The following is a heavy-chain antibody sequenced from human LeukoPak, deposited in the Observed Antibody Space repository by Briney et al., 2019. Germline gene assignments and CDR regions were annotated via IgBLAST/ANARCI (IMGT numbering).Heavy chain of an antibody. D-gene: IGHD6-19*01. V-gene: IGHV3-30-3*01. Sequence: PGGSLRLSCAASGFTFSSYAMHWVRQAPGKGLEWVAVISYDGSNKYYADSVKGRFTISRDNSKNTLYLQMNSLRAEDTAVYYCARDSHEIAVAIPFDPWGQGTLVTVSS. CDR2: ISYDGSNK. J-gene: IGHJ5*02. CDR3: ARDSHEIAVAIPFDP. CDR1: GFTFSSYA.